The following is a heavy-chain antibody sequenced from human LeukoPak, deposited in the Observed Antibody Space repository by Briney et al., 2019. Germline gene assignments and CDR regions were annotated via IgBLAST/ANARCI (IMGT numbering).Heavy chain of an antibody. J-gene: IGHJ6*03. Sequence: ASVKVSCKASGYTFTSYGISWVRQAPGQGLEWMGWISAYNGNTNYAQKLQGRVTMTTDTSTSTAYMELRSLRSDDTAVYYCARNVEYYDILTGYPTIYYYYYMDVWGKGTTVTVSS. CDR2: ISAYNGNT. V-gene: IGHV1-18*01. D-gene: IGHD3-9*01. CDR1: GYTFTSYG. CDR3: ARNVEYYDILTGYPTIYYYYYMDV.